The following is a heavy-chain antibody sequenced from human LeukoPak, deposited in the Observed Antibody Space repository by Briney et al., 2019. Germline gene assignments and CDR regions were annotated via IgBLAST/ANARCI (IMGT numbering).Heavy chain of an antibody. V-gene: IGHV4-59*01. Sequence: SETLSLTCTVSGGSISTYYWTWIRQPPGKGLERIGYIQYRGNADYNPSLKSRDTISVDTSNNQCSLRLSSVTAADTAMYYCARVGSLTTFDWGQGTLVTVSS. CDR2: IQYRGNA. D-gene: IGHD4-17*01. CDR3: ARVGSLTTFD. CDR1: GGSISTYY. J-gene: IGHJ4*02.